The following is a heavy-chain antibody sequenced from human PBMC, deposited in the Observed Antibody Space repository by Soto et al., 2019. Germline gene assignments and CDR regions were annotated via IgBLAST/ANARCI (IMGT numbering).Heavy chain of an antibody. CDR3: GALDRSNTVYALGN. D-gene: IGHD2-2*01. CDR2: IYPGDSDT. V-gene: IGHV5-51*01. Sequence: PGESLKISFQASEYTFSNYLIPWVRQMPVKGLECMGIIYPGDSDTKYSPSFRGQVTISADNSISTAYLQWSSLKASDTAMYYCGALDRSNTVYALGNWGQGTPVT. J-gene: IGHJ4*02. CDR1: EYTFSNYL.